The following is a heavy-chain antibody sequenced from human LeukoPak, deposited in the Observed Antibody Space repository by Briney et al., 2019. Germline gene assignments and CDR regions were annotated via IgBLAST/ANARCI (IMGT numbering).Heavy chain of an antibody. CDR2: IIHILGIA. J-gene: IGHJ4*02. D-gene: IGHD3-10*01. Sequence: GASVKGSCKASGGTFSSYTISWVRQAPGQGLEWMGRIIHILGIANYAQKFQGRVTITADTSTDTAYMELSSLRSEDTAVYYCAIWFRASVLGGFDYWGQGTLVTVSS. CDR1: GGTFSSYT. V-gene: IGHV1-69*02. CDR3: AIWFRASVLGGFDY.